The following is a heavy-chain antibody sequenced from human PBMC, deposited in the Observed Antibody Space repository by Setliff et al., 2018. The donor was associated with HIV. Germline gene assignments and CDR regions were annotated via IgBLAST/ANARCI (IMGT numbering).Heavy chain of an antibody. Sequence: ASVKVSCKASGYTFTSYAMHWVRQAPGQRLEWMGWINVANGNTKSSQKFQDRVTIARDTAANTVHMELSSLRSEDTAIYYCARSQGYFDWLSLGAFDYWGQGTLVTVSS. CDR2: INVANGNT. CDR1: GYTFTSYA. V-gene: IGHV1-3*01. CDR3: ARSQGYFDWLSLGAFDY. J-gene: IGHJ4*02. D-gene: IGHD3-9*01.